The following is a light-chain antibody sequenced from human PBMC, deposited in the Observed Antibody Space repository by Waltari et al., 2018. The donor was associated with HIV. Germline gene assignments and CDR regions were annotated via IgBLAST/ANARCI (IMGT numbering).Light chain of an antibody. CDR3: QSYDSSLSAYVV. J-gene: IGLJ2*01. Sequence: QSVLTQPPSVSGAPGQRVTISCTGSSSNIGAGYDVHWYQQLPGTAPKLLIYGNVNRPAGGPDRFSGSKSGTSASLAITGLQAEDEADYYCQSYDSSLSAYVVFGGGTKLTVL. CDR2: GNV. V-gene: IGLV1-40*01. CDR1: SSNIGAGYD.